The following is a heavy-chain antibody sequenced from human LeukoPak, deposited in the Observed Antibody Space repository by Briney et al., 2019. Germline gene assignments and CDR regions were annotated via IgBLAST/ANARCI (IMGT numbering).Heavy chain of an antibody. D-gene: IGHD2-21*01. CDR1: GFAFGGYG. J-gene: IGHJ3*02. CDR2: IWYDGNNK. V-gene: IGHV3-33*06. CDR3: AKGKVNHDGALDT. Sequence: PGTSLSLSCAGSGFAFGGYGIHWVRQAPGKGLEWVAIIWYDGNNKYYADSVKGRFTISRDNSKNTLYLQMNSLRAEDTAVYYCAKGKVNHDGALDTWGQGTLVTVSS.